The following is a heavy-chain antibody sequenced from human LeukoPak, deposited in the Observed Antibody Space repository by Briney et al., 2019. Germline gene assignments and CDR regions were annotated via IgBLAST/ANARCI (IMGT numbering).Heavy chain of an antibody. V-gene: IGHV4-39*01. CDR3: ATHTRSGSGGSENAFEI. CDR2: IYDSGTT. J-gene: IGHJ3*02. D-gene: IGHD5-12*01. Sequence: PSETLSLTCTVSGDSTSSSTYYWDWIRQAPGKGLEGIGNIYDSGTTHDNPSLKSRITISGDTSKNQFSLKLNSVTAADTAIYYCATHTRSGSGGSENAFEIWGQGTMVTVSS. CDR1: GDSTSSSTYY.